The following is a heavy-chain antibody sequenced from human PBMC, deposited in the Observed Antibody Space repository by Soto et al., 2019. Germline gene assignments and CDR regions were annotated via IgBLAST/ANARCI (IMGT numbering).Heavy chain of an antibody. J-gene: IGHJ4*02. D-gene: IGHD6-19*01. CDR3: AKSRGWGTRTYFDY. V-gene: IGHV3-23*01. CDR2: ISGSGGST. Sequence: GALRLSCAASGFTFSSYAMSWVRQAPGKGLEWVSAISGSGGSTYYADSVKGRFTISRDNSKNTLYLQMNSLRAEDTAVYYCAKSRGWGTRTYFDYWGQGTLVTVSS. CDR1: GFTFSSYA.